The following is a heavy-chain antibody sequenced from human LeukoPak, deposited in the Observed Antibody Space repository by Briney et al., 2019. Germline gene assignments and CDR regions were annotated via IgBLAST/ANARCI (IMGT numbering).Heavy chain of an antibody. V-gene: IGHV4-39*07. CDR2: INHSGST. D-gene: IGHD1-1*01. CDR1: GGSISSGGYY. CDR3: AKLASAEFDP. Sequence: PSETLSLTCTVSGGSISSGGYYWSWIRQHPGKGLEWIGEINHSGSTNYNPSLKSRVTISVDTSKNQFSLKLSSVTAADTAVYYCAKLASAEFDPWGQGTLVTVSS. J-gene: IGHJ5*02.